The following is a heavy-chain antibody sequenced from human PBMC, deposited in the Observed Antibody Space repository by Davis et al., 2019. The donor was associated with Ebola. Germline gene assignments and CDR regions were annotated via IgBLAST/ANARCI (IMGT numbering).Heavy chain of an antibody. CDR3: ARDRRAVAGTYVY. CDR2: ISSSSSYI. Sequence: PGGSLRLSCAASGFTFSSYSMNWVRQAPGKGLEWVSSISSSSSYIYYADSVKGRFTISRDNAKNSLYLQMNSLRAEDTAVYYCARDRRAVAGTYVYWGQGTLVTVSS. J-gene: IGHJ4*02. CDR1: GFTFSSYS. D-gene: IGHD6-19*01. V-gene: IGHV3-21*01.